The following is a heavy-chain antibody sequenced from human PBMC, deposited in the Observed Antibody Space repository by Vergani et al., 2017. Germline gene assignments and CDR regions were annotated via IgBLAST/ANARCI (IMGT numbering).Heavy chain of an antibody. Sequence: EVQLVQSGAEVKTPGVSLKISCQISGYSFTNYWIGWVRHMPGKGLEWMGIIHPADSDTRYSPSFQGQVTISVDKSISTAYLQRSSLRASDSAMYYCARLYGRDSSGSKYFDYWGQGTLVTVSS. D-gene: IGHD3-22*01. V-gene: IGHV5-51*01. J-gene: IGHJ4*02. CDR2: IHPADSDT. CDR1: GYSFTNYW. CDR3: ARLYGRDSSGSKYFDY.